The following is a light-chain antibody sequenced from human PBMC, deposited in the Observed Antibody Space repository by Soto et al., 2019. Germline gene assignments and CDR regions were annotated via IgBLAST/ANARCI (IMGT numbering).Light chain of an antibody. Sequence: EIVLTQSPATLSLSPGERATLSCRASQSVSSYLAWYQQKPGQAPRLLIYDASNRATGIPARFSGSGSGTDFTLTISMLEPEDFAVYFCQQRNIWPLTFGGGTKVEIK. CDR3: QQRNIWPLT. V-gene: IGKV3-11*01. CDR2: DAS. CDR1: QSVSSY. J-gene: IGKJ4*01.